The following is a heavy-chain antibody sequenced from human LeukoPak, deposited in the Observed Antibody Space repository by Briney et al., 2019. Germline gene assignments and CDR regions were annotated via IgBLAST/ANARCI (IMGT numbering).Heavy chain of an antibody. CDR1: GGSISSYY. D-gene: IGHD2-15*01. CDR2: IYYSGST. V-gene: IGHV4-59*01. J-gene: IGHJ6*02. Sequence: SETLSLTCTVSGGSISSYYWSWIRQPPGKGLEWIGYIYYSGSTNYNPSLKSRVTISVDTSKNQFSLKLSSVTAADTAVYYCARSREVAYGTDVWGQGTTVTVSS. CDR3: ARSREVAYGTDV.